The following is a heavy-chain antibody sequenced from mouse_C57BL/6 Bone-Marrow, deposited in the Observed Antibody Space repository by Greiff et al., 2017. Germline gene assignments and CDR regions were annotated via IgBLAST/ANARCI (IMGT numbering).Heavy chain of an antibody. Sequence: VQLQQSGAELVRPGTSVKVSCKASGYAFTNYLIEWVKQRPGQGLEWIGVINPGSGGTNYNEKFKGKATMTADKSSSTAYMQLSSLKSEDSAVYFCARWGWLLYWYFDVWGTGTTVTVSS. CDR2: INPGSGGT. CDR3: ARWGWLLYWYFDV. D-gene: IGHD2-3*01. J-gene: IGHJ1*03. V-gene: IGHV1-54*01. CDR1: GYAFTNYL.